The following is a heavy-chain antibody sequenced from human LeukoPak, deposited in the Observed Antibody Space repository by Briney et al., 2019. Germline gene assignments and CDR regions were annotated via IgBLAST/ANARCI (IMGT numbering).Heavy chain of an antibody. CDR1: GGSISSSSYY. V-gene: IGHV4-39*01. J-gene: IGHJ6*03. D-gene: IGHD6-6*01. CDR3: ASPEYTSSHYYYMDV. CDR2: IYYSGST. Sequence: PSQTLSLTCSVSGGSISSSSYYWGWIRQPPGKGLEWIGSIYYSGSTYYNPSLKSRVTISVDTSKNQFSLKLSSVTAADTAVYYCASPEYTSSHYYYMDVWGKGTTVTVSS.